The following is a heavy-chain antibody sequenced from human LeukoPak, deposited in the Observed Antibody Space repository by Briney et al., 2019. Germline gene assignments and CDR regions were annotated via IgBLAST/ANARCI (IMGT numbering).Heavy chain of an antibody. Sequence: GGSLRLSCAASGFTFSNYAMRWVRQAPGKGLEWVSSISSSSSYIYYADSVKGRFTISRDNAKNSLYLQMNSLRAEDTAVYYCARDISGAVAGPTYWGQGTLVTVSS. J-gene: IGHJ4*02. D-gene: IGHD6-19*01. CDR2: ISSSSSYI. V-gene: IGHV3-21*01. CDR1: GFTFSNYA. CDR3: ARDISGAVAGPTY.